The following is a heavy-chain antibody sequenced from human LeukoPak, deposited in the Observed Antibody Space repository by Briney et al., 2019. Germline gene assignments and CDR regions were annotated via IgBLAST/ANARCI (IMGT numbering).Heavy chain of an antibody. D-gene: IGHD3-16*01. J-gene: IGHJ5*02. Sequence: ASVKVSCKTSGYNFLAHYIHWVRQAPGQGLEWMGWINSNTGASMTAQKFQGGVSMTRDTATSTAYLEVGRLTAEDTAVCARDLYGSLSYGLGTWGQGTLVTVSS. CDR1: GYNFLAHY. CDR3: DLYGSLSYGLGT. CDR2: INSNTGAS. V-gene: IGHV1-2*02.